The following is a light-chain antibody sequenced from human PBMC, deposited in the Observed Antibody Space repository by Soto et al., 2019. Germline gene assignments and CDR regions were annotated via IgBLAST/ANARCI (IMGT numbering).Light chain of an antibody. CDR1: SSNIGAGFD. Sequence: QSVLTQPPSVSGAPGQRVTISCTGSSSNIGAGFDVHWYQQLPGTAPRVLIYGNTYRPSWVPDRFSASKSGTSASLAITGLQAEDEADYYCQSYDSSLTGSKVFGTGTKLTVL. CDR2: GNT. CDR3: QSYDSSLTGSKV. J-gene: IGLJ1*01. V-gene: IGLV1-40*01.